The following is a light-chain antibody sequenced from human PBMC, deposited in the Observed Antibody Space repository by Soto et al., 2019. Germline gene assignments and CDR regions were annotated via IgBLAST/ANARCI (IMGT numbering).Light chain of an antibody. Sequence: EIVMRQSPATLSVSPGESATLSCRASQSVSSNLAWYQQKPGQAPRLLIYAASNRATGVPARFSGSWSGTEFTLTISSLQSEDFAVYDCQQYNNWITFGQGTRLEIK. CDR2: AAS. CDR3: QQYNNWIT. CDR1: QSVSSN. V-gene: IGKV3-15*01. J-gene: IGKJ5*01.